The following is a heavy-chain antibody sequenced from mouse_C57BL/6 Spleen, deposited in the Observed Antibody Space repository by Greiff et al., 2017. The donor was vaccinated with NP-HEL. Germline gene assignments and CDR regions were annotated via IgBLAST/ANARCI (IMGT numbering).Heavy chain of an antibody. D-gene: IGHD2-4*01. Sequence: EVQLQQSGPGMVKPSQSLSLTCTVTGYSITSGYDWHWIRHFPGNKLEWMGYISYSGSTNYNPSLKSRISITHDTSKNHFFLKLNSVTTEDTATYYCATDYDYDGNFDYWGQGTTLTVSS. J-gene: IGHJ2*01. CDR1: GYSITSGYD. CDR2: ISYSGST. V-gene: IGHV3-1*01. CDR3: ATDYDYDGNFDY.